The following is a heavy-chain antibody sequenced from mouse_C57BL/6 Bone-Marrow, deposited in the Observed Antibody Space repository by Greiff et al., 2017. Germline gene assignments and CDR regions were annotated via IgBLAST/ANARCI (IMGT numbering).Heavy chain of an antibody. CDR3: ARIYDGTYYFDY. V-gene: IGHV3-6*01. CDR2: ISYDGSN. Sequence: EVKLMESGPGLVKPSQSLSLTCSVTGYSFTSGYFWNWIRQFPGNILEWMGYISYDGSNNYNPSLKNRISITRDTSKNQFFLKLNSVTTEDTATYYCARIYDGTYYFDYWGQGTTLTVSS. J-gene: IGHJ2*01. CDR1: GYSFTSGYF. D-gene: IGHD2-3*01.